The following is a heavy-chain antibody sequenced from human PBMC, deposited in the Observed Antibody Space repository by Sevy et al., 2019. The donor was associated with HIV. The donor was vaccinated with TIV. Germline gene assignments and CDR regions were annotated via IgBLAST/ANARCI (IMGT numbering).Heavy chain of an antibody. Sequence: GGSLRLSCAASGFTFSDYYMSWIRQAPGKGLEWVSYISSSGSTIYYADSVKGRFTISRDNAKNSLYLQMNSLRAEDTAVYYCARHARIAASKNWFDPRGQGTLVTVSS. CDR2: ISSSGSTI. V-gene: IGHV3-11*01. D-gene: IGHD6-13*01. J-gene: IGHJ5*02. CDR3: ARHARIAASKNWFDP. CDR1: GFTFSDYY.